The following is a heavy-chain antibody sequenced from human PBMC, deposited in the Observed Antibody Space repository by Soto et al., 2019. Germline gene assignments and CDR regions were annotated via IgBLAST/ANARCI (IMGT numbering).Heavy chain of an antibody. D-gene: IGHD2-8*01. CDR1: GFTFSSYA. CDR3: AKVLGYCTNGVCYALDY. J-gene: IGHJ4*02. V-gene: IGHV3-23*01. CDR2: ISGSGGST. Sequence: VQLLESGGGLVQPGGSLRLSCAASGFTFSSYAMSWVRQAPGKGLESVSAISGSGGSTYYADSVKGRFTISRDNSKNTLYLQMNSLRAEDTAVYYCAKVLGYCTNGVCYALDYWGQGTLVTVSS.